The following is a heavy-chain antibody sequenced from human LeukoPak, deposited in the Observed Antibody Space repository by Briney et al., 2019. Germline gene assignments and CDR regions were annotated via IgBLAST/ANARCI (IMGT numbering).Heavy chain of an antibody. CDR3: ARGQVPAARGYNWFDP. J-gene: IGHJ5*02. Sequence: PSETLSLTCAVYGWSFNDYYWNWIRQPPGKGLEWIGEINARGDTNFNPSLKSRVTISVDTSKSQFSLRLTSMIAADTAVYYCARGQVPAARGYNWFDPWRQGTLVTVSS. D-gene: IGHD2-2*01. CDR1: GWSFNDYY. CDR2: INARGDT. V-gene: IGHV4-34*01.